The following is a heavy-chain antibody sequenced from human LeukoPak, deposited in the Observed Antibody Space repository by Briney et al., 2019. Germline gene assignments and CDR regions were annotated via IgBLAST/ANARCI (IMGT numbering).Heavy chain of an antibody. Sequence: PSEALSLTCAVYGGSFSDYYWSWIRQHPGKGLEWIGYIYYSGSTYYNPSLKSRVTISVDTSKDQFSLKLSSVTAADTAVYYCAREKAVAGTFDAFDIWGQGTMVTVSS. CDR2: IYYSGST. J-gene: IGHJ3*02. CDR3: AREKAVAGTFDAFDI. CDR1: GGSFSDYY. D-gene: IGHD6-19*01. V-gene: IGHV4-31*11.